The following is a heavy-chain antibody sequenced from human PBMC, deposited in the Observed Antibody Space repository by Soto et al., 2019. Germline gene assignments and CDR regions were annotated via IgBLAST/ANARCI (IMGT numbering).Heavy chain of an antibody. D-gene: IGHD1-26*01. CDR1: VFTFSIYA. CDR2: ISDNGGYT. J-gene: IGHJ4*02. CDR3: VRSSGSNPHHDY. Sequence: WGSLRVSCASSVFTFSIYAMAWVRQAPGKGLDWVSVISDNGGYTSYADSVRGRFTISRDNSKNTLYLQMNSLRAEDTAVYYCVRSSGSNPHHDYWGQGIMVTVSS. V-gene: IGHV3-23*01.